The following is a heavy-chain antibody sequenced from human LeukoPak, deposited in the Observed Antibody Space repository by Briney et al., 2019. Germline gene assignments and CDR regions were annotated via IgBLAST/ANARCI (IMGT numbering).Heavy chain of an antibody. CDR3: ARAVSLRAAADY. CDR2: ISSSSSYI. CDR1: GFTFSSYS. D-gene: IGHD6-13*01. Sequence: PGGSLRLSCAASGFTFSSYSMNWVRQAPGKGLEWVSSISSSSSYIYYADSVKGRFTISRDNAKNSLYLQMDSLRAEDTAVYYCARAVSLRAAADYWGQGTLVTVSS. J-gene: IGHJ4*02. V-gene: IGHV3-21*01.